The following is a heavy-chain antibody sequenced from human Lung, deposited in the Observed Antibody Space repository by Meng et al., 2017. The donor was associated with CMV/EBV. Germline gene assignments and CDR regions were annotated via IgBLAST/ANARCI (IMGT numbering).Heavy chain of an antibody. Sequence: ASVKVSCKASGYTLTNYYIHWVRQDPGQGLEWMGIINPSDNTTIYAQKFQGRVTMTRDTSTSTVYMELSSLRSDDTALYYCARDLGYSSSWYFQYYFDCWGQGXLVTVSS. D-gene: IGHD6-13*01. V-gene: IGHV1-46*01. CDR2: INPSDNTT. CDR1: GYTLTNYY. J-gene: IGHJ4*02. CDR3: ARDLGYSSSWYFQYYFDC.